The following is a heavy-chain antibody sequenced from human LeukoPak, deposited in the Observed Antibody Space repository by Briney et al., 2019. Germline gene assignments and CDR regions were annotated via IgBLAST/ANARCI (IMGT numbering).Heavy chain of an antibody. CDR2: ISAYNGNT. CDR1: GYXFTGYY. D-gene: IGHD6-13*01. Sequence: ASVKVSCKASGYXFTGYYMHWVRQAPGQGLEWMGWISAYNGNTNYAQKLQGRVTMTTDTSTSTAYMELRSLRSDDTAVYYCARDWHSSSWYAYWGQGTLVTVSS. CDR3: ARDWHSSSWYAY. V-gene: IGHV1-18*04. J-gene: IGHJ4*02.